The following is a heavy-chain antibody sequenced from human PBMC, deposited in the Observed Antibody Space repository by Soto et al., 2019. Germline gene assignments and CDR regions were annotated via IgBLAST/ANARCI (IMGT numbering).Heavy chain of an antibody. D-gene: IGHD6-13*01. Sequence: GASVKVSCKASGGTFSSYAISWVRQAPGQGLEWMGGIIPIFGTANYAQKFQGRVTITADESTSTAYMELSSLRSEDTAVYYCARDRIAAAGISFDIWGQGTMVTVSS. CDR3: ARDRIAAAGISFDI. V-gene: IGHV1-69*13. J-gene: IGHJ3*02. CDR1: GGTFSSYA. CDR2: IIPIFGTA.